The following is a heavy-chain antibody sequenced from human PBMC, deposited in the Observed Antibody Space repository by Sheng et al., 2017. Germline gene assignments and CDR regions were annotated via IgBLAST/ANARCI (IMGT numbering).Heavy chain of an antibody. CDR1: GFTFSSYG. Sequence: ESVGGVVQPGRSLRLSCAASGFTFSSYGMHWVRQAPGKGLEWVAVISYDGRNNYYAYSVKGRFTISRDNSKNTLYLQMNSLRAEDTAVYYCAKDSCGGDCFYFDSWGQGTLVTVSS. V-gene: IGHV3-30*18. CDR2: ISYDGRNN. D-gene: IGHD2-21*02. J-gene: IGHJ4*02. CDR3: AKDSCGGDCFYFDS.